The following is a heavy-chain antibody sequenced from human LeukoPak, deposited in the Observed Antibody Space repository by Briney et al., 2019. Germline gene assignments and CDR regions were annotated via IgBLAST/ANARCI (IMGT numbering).Heavy chain of an antibody. V-gene: IGHV3-30*18. CDR1: GFTFSSYG. Sequence: GRSLRLSCAASGFTFSSYGMHWVRQAPGKGLEWVAVISYDGSNKYYADSVKGRFTISRDNSKNKLYLQMNSLRAEDTAVYYCAKTYSGYDSDDYWGQGTLVTVSS. J-gene: IGHJ4*02. CDR2: ISYDGSNK. D-gene: IGHD5-12*01. CDR3: AKTYSGYDSDDY.